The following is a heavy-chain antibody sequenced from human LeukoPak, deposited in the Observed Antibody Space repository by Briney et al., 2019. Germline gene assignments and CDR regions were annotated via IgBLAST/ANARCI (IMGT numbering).Heavy chain of an antibody. J-gene: IGHJ6*02. CDR2: ISAYNGNT. D-gene: IGHD3-3*01. Sequence: GASVTVSCTASGYTFTSYGISWVRQAPGQGLEWMGCISAYNGNTNYAEKLQGRVTITTDTSTSTAYMELRSLRSDDTAVYYCARAVSYYDLLSLQLYYYYGMDAWGHGTTVTVSS. CDR1: GYTFTSYG. CDR3: ARAVSYYDLLSLQLYYYYGMDA. V-gene: IGHV1-18*01.